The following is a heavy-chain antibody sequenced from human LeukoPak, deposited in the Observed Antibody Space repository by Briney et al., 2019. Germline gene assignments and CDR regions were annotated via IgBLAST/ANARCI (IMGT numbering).Heavy chain of an antibody. V-gene: IGHV3-73*01. D-gene: IGHD3-16*02. J-gene: IGHJ4*02. CDR3: TRRSYDYVWGSYRLEDY. CDR2: IRSKANSYAT. CDR1: GFTFSGSA. Sequence: GGSLKLSCAASGFTFSGSAMHWVRQASGKGLEWVGRIRSKANSYATAYAASVKGRFTISRDDSKNTAYLQMNSLKTEDTAVYYCTRRSYDYVWGSYRLEDYWGQGTLVTVSS.